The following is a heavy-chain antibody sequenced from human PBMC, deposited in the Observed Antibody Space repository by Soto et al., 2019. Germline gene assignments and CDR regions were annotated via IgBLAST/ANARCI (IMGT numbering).Heavy chain of an antibody. D-gene: IGHD2-2*02. CDR2: MNPNSGNT. J-gene: IGHJ6*02. CDR3: ARGSRRGYCSSTSCYRMDV. V-gene: IGHV1-8*01. CDR1: GYTFTIDD. Sequence: ASLKVYCKASGYTFTIDDINWVRQATGQGLEWMGWMNPNSGNTGYAQKFQGRVTMTRNTSISTAYMELSSLRSEDTAVYYCARGSRRGYCSSTSCYRMDVWGQGTTVTVSS.